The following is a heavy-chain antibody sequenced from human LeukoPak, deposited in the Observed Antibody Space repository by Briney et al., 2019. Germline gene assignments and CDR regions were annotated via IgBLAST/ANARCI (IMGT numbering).Heavy chain of an antibody. D-gene: IGHD3-22*01. Sequence: PSETLSLTCTVSGGSISSYYWSWIRQPPGKGLEWIGYIYYSGSTNYNPSLKSRVTITVDTSKNQFSLELSSVTAADTAVYYCARVLKDYYDSSGYYDWYFDLWGRGTPVTVSS. CDR3: ARVLKDYYDSSGYYDWYFDL. CDR2: IYYSGST. V-gene: IGHV4-59*01. J-gene: IGHJ2*01. CDR1: GGSISSYY.